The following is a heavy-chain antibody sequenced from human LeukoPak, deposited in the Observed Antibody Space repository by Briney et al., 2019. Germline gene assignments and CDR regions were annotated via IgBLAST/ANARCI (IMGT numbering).Heavy chain of an antibody. Sequence: ASVKVSCKAPGYTFTSYAMNWVRQAPGQGLEWMGWINTNTGNPTYAQGFTGRFVFSLDTSVSTAYLQISSLKAEDTAVYYCARAPGYCSSTSCYANYYGMDVWGQGTTVTVSS. J-gene: IGHJ6*02. V-gene: IGHV7-4-1*02. D-gene: IGHD2-2*01. CDR2: INTNTGNP. CDR3: ARAPGYCSSTSCYANYYGMDV. CDR1: GYTFTSYA.